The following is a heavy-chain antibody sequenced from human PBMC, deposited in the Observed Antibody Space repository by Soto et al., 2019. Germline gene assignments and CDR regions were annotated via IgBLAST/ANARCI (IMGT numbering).Heavy chain of an antibody. Sequence: GCMELSSVACGFSVSSYAMSWVRQAPGKGLEWVSAIRGIVGSTYYADSVKGRFTISRDNSKNTLYLQMNSLRAEDTAVYYCEKARDPMVRGVKFDYSGQGTLVTVSS. J-gene: IGHJ4*02. CDR3: EKARDPMVRGVKFDY. CDR1: GFSVSSYA. CDR2: IRGIVGST. D-gene: IGHD3-10*01. V-gene: IGHV3-23*01.